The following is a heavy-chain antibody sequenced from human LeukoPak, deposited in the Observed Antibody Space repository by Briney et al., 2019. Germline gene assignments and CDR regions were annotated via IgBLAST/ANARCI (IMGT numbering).Heavy chain of an antibody. CDR1: GGTFSSYA. D-gene: IGHD1-1*01. J-gene: IGHJ6*02. Sequence: SVKVSCKASGGTFSSYAISWVRQAPGQGLEWMGGIIPIFGTANYAQKFQGRVTITADESTSTAYMELSSLRSEDTAVYYCAREDTYVLTTYYYYGMDVWGQGTAVTVSS. CDR3: AREDTYVLTTYYYYGMDV. V-gene: IGHV1-69*13. CDR2: IIPIFGTA.